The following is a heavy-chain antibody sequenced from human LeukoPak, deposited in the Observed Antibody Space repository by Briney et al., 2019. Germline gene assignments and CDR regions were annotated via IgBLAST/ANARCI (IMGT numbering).Heavy chain of an antibody. CDR1: GYTFTSYY. CDR2: INPSDGFT. CDR3: ARGGRERYSSGWTDAFDI. J-gene: IGHJ3*02. V-gene: IGHV1-46*01. D-gene: IGHD6-19*01. Sequence: ASVKVSCKASGYTFTSYYMHWVRQAPGQGLEWMGIINPSDGFTSYAQKFQGRVTMTSDTSTSTVYMELSSLRSEDTAVYYCARGGRERYSSGWTDAFDIWGQGTMVTVSS.